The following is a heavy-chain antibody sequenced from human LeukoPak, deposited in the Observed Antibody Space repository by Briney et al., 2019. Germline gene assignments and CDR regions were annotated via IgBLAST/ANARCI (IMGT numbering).Heavy chain of an antibody. CDR2: ISYDGRNE. CDR1: GFTFRNYG. CDR3: AKEARGPSEMSTTKGLAY. J-gene: IGHJ4*02. Sequence: PGGSLILSCAASGFTFRNYGIHWVRQAPGKGPEWVAFISYDGRNEYYAGSVKGRFTISRDNSKNTLSLQMNSLRAEDTAVYSCAKEARGPSEMSTTKGLAYWGQGTLVTVSS. D-gene: IGHD1-1*01. V-gene: IGHV3-30*02.